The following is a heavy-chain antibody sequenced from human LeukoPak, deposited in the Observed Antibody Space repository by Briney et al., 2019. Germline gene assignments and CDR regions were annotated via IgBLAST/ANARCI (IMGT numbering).Heavy chain of an antibody. J-gene: IGHJ6*02. CDR1: GFTFSAYW. CDR2: IKPDGSDK. D-gene: IGHD3-3*01. CDR3: ARDTVFGVITGPRMDV. Sequence: GSLRLSCAASGFTFSAYWMSWVRQAPGKGLEWVAIIKPDGSDKYYVDSVEGRFTISRDNAKNSLYLQMNSLRAEDTAVYYCARDTVFGVITGPRMDVWGQGTTVTVSS. V-gene: IGHV3-7*01.